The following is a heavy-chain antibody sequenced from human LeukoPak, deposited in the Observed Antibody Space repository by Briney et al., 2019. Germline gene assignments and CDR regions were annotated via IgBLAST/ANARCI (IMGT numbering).Heavy chain of an antibody. CDR3: ARHVGTRVLPAATKRTWFDP. CDR1: GGSISTYY. J-gene: IGHJ5*02. Sequence: SETLSLTCTLSGGSISTYYWSWVRQPPGKGLEWIGYIYYTGSTDYNPSLKSRVTMSVDTSKNQFSLKLTSVTAADTAVYYCARHVGTRVLPAATKRTWFDPWGQGTLVTVSS. D-gene: IGHD2-15*01. CDR2: IYYTGST. V-gene: IGHV4-59*01.